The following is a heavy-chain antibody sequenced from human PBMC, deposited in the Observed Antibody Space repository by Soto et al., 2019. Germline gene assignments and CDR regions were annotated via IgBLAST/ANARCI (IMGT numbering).Heavy chain of an antibody. Sequence: SETLSLTCTVSGGSISSYYWSWIRQPPGKGLEWIGYIYYSGSTNYNPSLKSRVTISVDTSKNQFSLKLSSVTAADTAVYYCAAAGYSYGFGYFDYWGQGTLVTVSS. J-gene: IGHJ4*02. V-gene: IGHV4-59*01. D-gene: IGHD5-18*01. CDR1: GGSISSYY. CDR2: IYYSGST. CDR3: AAAGYSYGFGYFDY.